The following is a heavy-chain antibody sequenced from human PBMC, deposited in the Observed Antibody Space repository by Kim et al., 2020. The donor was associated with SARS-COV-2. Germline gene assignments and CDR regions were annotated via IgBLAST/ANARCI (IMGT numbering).Heavy chain of an antibody. CDR2: INPNTGDT. CDR1: GYSSNGYH. J-gene: IGHJ4*02. V-gene: IGHV1-2*06. CDR3: ARPYFGSGITAFGY. D-gene: IGHD3-10*01. Sequence: ASVKVSCKASGYSSNGYHIHWLRQAPGQGLEWMGRINPNTGDTDFARKFQGRVTLTGDTSISAAYMELTRLTSDDTAVYYCARPYFGSGITAFGYWGQGTLVTVSS.